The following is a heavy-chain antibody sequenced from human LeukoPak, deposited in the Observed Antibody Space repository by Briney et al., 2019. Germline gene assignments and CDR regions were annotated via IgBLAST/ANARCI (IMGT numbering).Heavy chain of an antibody. Sequence: GESLKISCKGSGYSFTSYWIGWVRQMPGKGLEWMGTIYPGDSDTRYSPSFQGQVTISADKSISTAYLQWSSLKGTDTAMYYCARRYYYDSSNYSAYFDYWGQGTLVTVSS. J-gene: IGHJ4*02. D-gene: IGHD3-22*01. CDR2: IYPGDSDT. CDR1: GYSFTSYW. V-gene: IGHV5-51*01. CDR3: ARRYYYDSSNYSAYFDY.